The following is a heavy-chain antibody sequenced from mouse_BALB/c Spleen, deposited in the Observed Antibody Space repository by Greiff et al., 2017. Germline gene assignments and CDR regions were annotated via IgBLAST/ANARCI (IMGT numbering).Heavy chain of an antibody. Sequence: ESGAELAKPGASVKMSCKASGYTFTSYWMHWVKQRPGQGLEWIGYINPSTGYTEYNQKFKDKATLTADKSSSTAYMQLSSLTSEDSAVYYCARISYFDYWGQGTTLTVSS. CDR3: ARISYFDY. CDR2: INPSTGYT. J-gene: IGHJ2*01. V-gene: IGHV1-7*01. CDR1: GYTFTSYW.